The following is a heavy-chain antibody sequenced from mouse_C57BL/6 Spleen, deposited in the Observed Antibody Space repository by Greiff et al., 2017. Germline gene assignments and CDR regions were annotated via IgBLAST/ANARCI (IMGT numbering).Heavy chain of an antibody. J-gene: IGHJ2*01. CDR3: ARSAGSSYDYFDY. Sequence: VQLQESGAELVRPGTSVKMSCKASGYTFTNYWIGWAKQRPGHGLEWIGDIYPGGGYTNYNEKFKGKATLTADKSSSTAYMQFSSLTSEDSAIYYCARSAGSSYDYFDYWGQSTTLTVSS. CDR1: GYTFTNYW. CDR2: IYPGGGYT. V-gene: IGHV1-63*01. D-gene: IGHD1-1*01.